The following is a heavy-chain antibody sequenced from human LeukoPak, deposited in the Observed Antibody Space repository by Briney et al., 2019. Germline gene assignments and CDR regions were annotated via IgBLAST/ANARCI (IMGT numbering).Heavy chain of an antibody. D-gene: IGHD3-10*01. CDR2: ISPSGDII. Sequence: GGSLRLSCAASGFTFTSAWMNWVRQAPGKGLEWFSYISPSGDIIYYTDSVKGRFTISRDNAKNSLYLQMNSLRAEDTAVYFCARMVTMVRGVPYYYYYMDVWGKGTTVTVSS. V-gene: IGHV3-48*03. CDR1: GFTFTSAW. J-gene: IGHJ6*03. CDR3: ARMVTMVRGVPYYYYYMDV.